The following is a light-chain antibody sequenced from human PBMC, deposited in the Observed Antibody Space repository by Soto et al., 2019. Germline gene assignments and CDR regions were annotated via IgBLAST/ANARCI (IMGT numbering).Light chain of an antibody. J-gene: IGKJ1*01. CDR1: QSISSY. CDR3: KQSYSTPPT. CDR2: AAS. Sequence: DIQMTQSPSSLSASVGDRVTITCRASQSISSYLNWYQQKPGKAPKLLIYAASSLQSGVPSRFSGSGSGTDFTLTISSLKPEDFATYYCKQSYSTPPTFGQGTKV. V-gene: IGKV1-39*01.